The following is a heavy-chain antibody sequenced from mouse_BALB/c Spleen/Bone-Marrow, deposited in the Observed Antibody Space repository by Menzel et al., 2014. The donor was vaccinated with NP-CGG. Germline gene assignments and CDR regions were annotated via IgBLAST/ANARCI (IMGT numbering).Heavy chain of an antibody. Sequence: QVQLQQPGPGLVQPSQSLSITCTVSGFSLTSYGVHWVRQSPGTGLEWLGVIWSGGSTDYNAAFISRLSISKDNSKSQVFFKMNSLQANDTAIYYCARNLRGNYGFDYWGQGTTLTVSS. CDR2: IWSGGST. D-gene: IGHD2-1*01. CDR3: ARNLRGNYGFDY. CDR1: GFSLTSYG. J-gene: IGHJ2*01. V-gene: IGHV2-2*02.